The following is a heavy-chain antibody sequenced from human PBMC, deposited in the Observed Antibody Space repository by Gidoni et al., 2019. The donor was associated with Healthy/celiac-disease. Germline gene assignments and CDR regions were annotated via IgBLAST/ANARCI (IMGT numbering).Heavy chain of an antibody. CDR1: GFTFSSYA. V-gene: IGHV3-30-3*01. Sequence: QVQLVESGGGVVQPGRSLRLSCAASGFTFSSYAMHWVRQAPGKGLEWVAVISYDGSNKYYADSVKGRFTISRDNSKNTLYLQMNSLRAEDTAVYYCARDKARLLIVLVSGNPFDYWGQGTLVTVSS. J-gene: IGHJ4*02. D-gene: IGHD2-8*02. CDR2: ISYDGSNK. CDR3: ARDKARLLIVLVSGNPFDY.